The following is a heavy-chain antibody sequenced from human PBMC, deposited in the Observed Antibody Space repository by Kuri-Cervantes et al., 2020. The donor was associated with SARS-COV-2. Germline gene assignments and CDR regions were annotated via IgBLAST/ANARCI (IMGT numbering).Heavy chain of an antibody. V-gene: IGHV4-34*01. D-gene: IGHD2-2*01. J-gene: IGHJ4*02. CDR1: GGSFSGFY. Sequence: SQTLSLTCAVYGGSFSGFYWSWIRQAPGKGLEWIGSIYYSGSTYYNPSLKSRVTISVDTSKNQFSLKLSSVTAADTAVYYCARLRYCSSTSCRHFDYWGQGTLVPSPQ. CDR2: IYYSGST. CDR3: ARLRYCSSTSCRHFDY.